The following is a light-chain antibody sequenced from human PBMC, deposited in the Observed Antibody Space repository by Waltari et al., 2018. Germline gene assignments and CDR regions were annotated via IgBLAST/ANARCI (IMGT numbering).Light chain of an antibody. V-gene: IGKV1-12*01. CDR2: TTS. Sequence: DHQMTQSPSSVSAAVGDRVPITCRASTGINNWLAWYQQKPGKAPKLLIYTTSTLHKGVPSRFSGSGSGTDFTLTISSLQPEDFATYYCQQLNNFPRTFGQGTKVEIK. J-gene: IGKJ1*01. CDR3: QQLNNFPRT. CDR1: TGINNW.